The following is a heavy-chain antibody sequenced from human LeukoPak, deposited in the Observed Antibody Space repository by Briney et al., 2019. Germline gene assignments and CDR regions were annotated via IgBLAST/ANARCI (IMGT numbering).Heavy chain of an antibody. J-gene: IGHJ6*03. CDR1: GYTFTSYG. D-gene: IGHD2-2*02. V-gene: IGHV1-18*01. CDR3: ARGYQLLYRNYYYYYYMDV. CDR2: ISAYNGNT. Sequence: GASVKVSCKASGYTFTSYGISWVRQAPGQGLEWMGWISAYNGNTNYAQKLQGRVTMTTDTSTSTAYTELRSLRSDDTAVYYCARGYQLLYRNYYYYYYMDVWGKGTTVTVSS.